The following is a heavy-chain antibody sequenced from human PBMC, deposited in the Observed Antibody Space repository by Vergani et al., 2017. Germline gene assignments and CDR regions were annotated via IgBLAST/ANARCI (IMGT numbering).Heavy chain of an antibody. V-gene: IGHV4-59*01. D-gene: IGHD3-10*01. Sequence: QVQLQESGPGLVKPSETLSLTCTVSGGSISSYYWSWIRQPPGKGLEWIGYIYYSGSTNYNPSLKSRVTISVDTSKNQFSLKLSSVTAADTAVYYCASGFGEFPLFGYWGQGTLVTVSS. CDR3: ASGFGEFPLFGY. CDR1: GGSISSYY. J-gene: IGHJ4*02. CDR2: IYYSGST.